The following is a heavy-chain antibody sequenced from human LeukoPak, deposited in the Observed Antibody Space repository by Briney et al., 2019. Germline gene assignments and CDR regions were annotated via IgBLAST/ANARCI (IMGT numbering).Heavy chain of an antibody. CDR2: ISNSGGST. CDR3: AKTMGAIDHDY. V-gene: IGHV3-23*01. D-gene: IGHD1-26*01. CDR1: GFNFRSYI. Sequence: PGGSLTLSCAASGFNFRSYIMNWIRQAPGKGLEWVSTISNSGGSTYYADSVKGRFTISRDNSKNTLYLQMNSLRAEDTAVYFCAKTMGAIDHDYWGQGTLVTVSS. J-gene: IGHJ4*02.